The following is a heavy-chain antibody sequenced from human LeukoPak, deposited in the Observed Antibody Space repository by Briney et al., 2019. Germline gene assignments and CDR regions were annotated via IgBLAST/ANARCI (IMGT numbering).Heavy chain of an antibody. Sequence: AGGSLRLSCAASGFTVSSNYMSWVRQAPGKGLEWVSVIYSGGSTYYADSVKGRFTISRDNSKNTLYLQMNSLRAEDTAVYYCARQKGLAVAGHYYFYYYMDVWGKGTMVTVSS. CDR2: IYSGGST. D-gene: IGHD6-19*01. CDR1: GFTVSSNY. V-gene: IGHV3-53*01. CDR3: ARQKGLAVAGHYYFYYYMDV. J-gene: IGHJ6*03.